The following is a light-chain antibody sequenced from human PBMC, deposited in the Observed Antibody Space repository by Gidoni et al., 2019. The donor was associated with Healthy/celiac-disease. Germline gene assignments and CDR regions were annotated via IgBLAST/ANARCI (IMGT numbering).Light chain of an antibody. J-gene: IGKJ2*01. CDR3: QQANSFPYT. CDR2: GAS. Sequence: IVITQSPATVAVSPGERATLSIRSSQSVSSNLAWYQQQPGQAPSRLSYGASTRATGIPFIFSSRRRHTRSSSDWSSDVCSEDFATYYCQQANSFPYTFGQGTKLEIK. V-gene: IGKV3-15*01. CDR1: QSVSSN.